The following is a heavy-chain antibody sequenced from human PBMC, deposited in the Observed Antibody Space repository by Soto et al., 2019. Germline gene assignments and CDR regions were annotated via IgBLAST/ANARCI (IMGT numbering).Heavy chain of an antibody. J-gene: IGHJ6*02. Sequence: LRLSCAASGFTFSSYAMSWVRQAPGKGLEWVSAISGSGGSTYYADSVKGRFTISRDNSKNTLYLQMNSLRAEDTAVYYCANGPGLYGDDYYYYGMDVWGQGTTVTVSS. V-gene: IGHV3-23*01. CDR3: ANGPGLYGDDYYYYGMDV. D-gene: IGHD4-17*01. CDR1: GFTFSSYA. CDR2: ISGSGGST.